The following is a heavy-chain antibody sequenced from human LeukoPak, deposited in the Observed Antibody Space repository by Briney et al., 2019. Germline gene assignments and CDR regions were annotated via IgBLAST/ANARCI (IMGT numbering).Heavy chain of an antibody. V-gene: IGHV1-18*01. Sequence: ASVKVSCKASGYTFSSNDISWVRQAPGQGLEWMGWISTYNGSTKYAQKFQGRVTMTTDTSTSTTYMELRSLRSDDTAVYYCARDFGIAVAGTPQAFDYWGQGTLVTVSS. CDR3: ARDFGIAVAGTPQAFDY. D-gene: IGHD6-19*01. CDR2: ISTYNGST. J-gene: IGHJ4*02. CDR1: GYTFSSND.